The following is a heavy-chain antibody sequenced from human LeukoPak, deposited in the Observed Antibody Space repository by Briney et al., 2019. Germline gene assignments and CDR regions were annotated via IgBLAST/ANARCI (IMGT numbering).Heavy chain of an antibody. J-gene: IGHJ4*02. CDR2: IKSKPDGETI. CDR3: TTGTMVRGGPGFDY. CDR1: GFTFSNAW. Sequence: GGSLRLSCVGSGFTFSNAWMTWVRQAPGKGLEWVARIKSKPDGETIDYAAPVKGRFTISRDDSKNTVYLQMNSLNSKDTAVYYCTTGTMVRGGPGFDYWGQGTLVIVSS. V-gene: IGHV3-15*01. D-gene: IGHD3-10*01.